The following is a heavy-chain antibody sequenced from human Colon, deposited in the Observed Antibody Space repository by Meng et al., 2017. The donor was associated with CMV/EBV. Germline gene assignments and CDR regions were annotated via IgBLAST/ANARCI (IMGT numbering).Heavy chain of an antibody. D-gene: IGHD1-14*01. CDR2: IYHSGST. CDR3: ARVGDSAYKD. CDR1: GGSISGSNYY. Sequence: SETLSLTCTVSGGSISGSNYYWGWIRQPPGKGPEWIGSIYHSGSTQYNPSLKSRVTISVDTSKNQFSLNLRSVTAADTAVYYCARVGDSAYKDWGQGTLVTVSS. J-gene: IGHJ4*02. V-gene: IGHV4-39*07.